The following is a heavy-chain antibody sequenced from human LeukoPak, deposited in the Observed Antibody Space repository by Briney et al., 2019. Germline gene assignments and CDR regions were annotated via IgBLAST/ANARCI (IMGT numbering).Heavy chain of an antibody. CDR1: GFTVSSNY. CDR3: AKDISGYYYVLSAFDI. V-gene: IGHV3-53*01. D-gene: IGHD3-22*01. CDR2: IYSGGST. J-gene: IGHJ3*02. Sequence: GGSLRLSCAASGFTVSSNYMSWVRQAPGKGLEWVSVIYSGGSTYYADSVKGRFTISRDNSKNTLYLQMNSLRAEDTAVYYCAKDISGYYYVLSAFDIWGQGTMVTVSS.